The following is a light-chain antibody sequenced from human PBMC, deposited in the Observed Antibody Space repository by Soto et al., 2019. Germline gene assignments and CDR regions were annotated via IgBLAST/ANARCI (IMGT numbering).Light chain of an antibody. CDR3: QQYKSYSRT. Sequence: DIQMTQSPSTLSASVGDRVNITCRASQSLSSWLAWYQQKPGKAPKLLISQASSLEYGVPSRFSGSGSDTEFTLTISSLQPDDFATYYCQQYKSYSRTFGQGTKVEIK. V-gene: IGKV1-5*03. J-gene: IGKJ1*01. CDR2: QAS. CDR1: QSLSSW.